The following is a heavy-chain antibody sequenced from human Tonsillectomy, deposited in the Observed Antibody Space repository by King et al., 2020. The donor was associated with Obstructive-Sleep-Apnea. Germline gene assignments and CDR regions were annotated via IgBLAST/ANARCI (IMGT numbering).Heavy chain of an antibody. J-gene: IGHJ4*02. D-gene: IGHD3-22*01. V-gene: IGHV3-30*18. Sequence: VQLVESGGGVVQPGRSLRLSCAASGFTFSSYGMHWVRQAPGKGLEWVAVISSDGSNEYYADSVKGRSTISRDNSKNTLSLQMNSLRAEDTAIYYCAKDEGEGYYDSSGAFDYWGQGTLVTVSS. CDR2: ISSDGSNE. CDR3: AKDEGEGYYDSSGAFDY. CDR1: GFTFSSYG.